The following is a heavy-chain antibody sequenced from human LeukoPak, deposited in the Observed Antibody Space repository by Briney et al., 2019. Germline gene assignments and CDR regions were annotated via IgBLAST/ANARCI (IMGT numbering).Heavy chain of an antibody. CDR3: ASLSSGWYKYYFDY. D-gene: IGHD6-19*01. CDR1: GGSISSSSYY. Sequence: TPSETLSLTCTVSGGSISSSSYYWGWIRQPPGKGLEWIGSIYYSGSTYYNPSLKSRVTISVDTSKNQFSLKLSSVTAADTAVYYCASLSSGWYKYYFDYWGQGTLVTVSS. V-gene: IGHV4-39*01. J-gene: IGHJ4*02. CDR2: IYYSGST.